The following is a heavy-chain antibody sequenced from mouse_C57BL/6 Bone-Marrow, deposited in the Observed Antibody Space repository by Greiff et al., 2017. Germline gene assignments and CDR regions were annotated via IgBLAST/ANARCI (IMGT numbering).Heavy chain of an antibody. V-gene: IGHV1-56*01. D-gene: IGHD2-4*01. J-gene: IGHJ3*01. Sequence: VHLVESGPELVRPGASVKISCKAPGYTFTSHWMHWVRQRPGQGLAWLGEIFPGGGSTYYNEQFKGKDTLTVDTSSSTAFMQLSSLKSEDSAVYFCARGYEYDVELADWGQGTLVTVSA. CDR1: GYTFTSHW. CDR3: ARGYEYDVELAD. CDR2: IFPGGGST.